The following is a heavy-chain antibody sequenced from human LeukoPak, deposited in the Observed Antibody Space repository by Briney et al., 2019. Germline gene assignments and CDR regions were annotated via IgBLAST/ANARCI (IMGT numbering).Heavy chain of an antibody. CDR2: INPNSGGT. CDR3: ARVNSSGWSYYFDY. CDR1: GYTFTGYY. D-gene: IGHD6-19*01. Sequence: ASVKVSCMASGYTFTGYYMHWVRQAPGQGLEWMGWINPNSGGTNYAQKFQGWVTMTRDTSISTAYMELSRLRSDDTAVYYCARVNSSGWSYYFDYWGQGTLVTVSS. V-gene: IGHV1-2*04. J-gene: IGHJ4*02.